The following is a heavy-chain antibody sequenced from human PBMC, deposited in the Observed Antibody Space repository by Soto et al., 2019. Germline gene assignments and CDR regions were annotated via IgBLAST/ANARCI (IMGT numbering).Heavy chain of an antibody. Sequence: SETLSLTCAVYGGSFSGYYWSWIRQPPGKGLEWIGEINHSGSTNYNPSLKSRVTISVDTSKNQFSLKLSSVTAADTAVYYCARVKRGYSSSWYIKYYFDYWGQGTLVTVSS. J-gene: IGHJ4*02. CDR3: ARVKRGYSSSWYIKYYFDY. CDR2: INHSGST. V-gene: IGHV4-34*01. CDR1: GGSFSGYY. D-gene: IGHD6-13*01.